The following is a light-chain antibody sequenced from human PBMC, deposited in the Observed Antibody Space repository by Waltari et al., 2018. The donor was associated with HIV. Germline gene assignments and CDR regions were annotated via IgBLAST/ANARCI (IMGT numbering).Light chain of an antibody. V-gene: IGLV2-23*02. Sequence: SALTQPASLSGSPGQSISLSCSGTSSDIGTYDLVSWFQQFPVKAPKLSIYEVAARPSGVSARFSVSNAGNTASLTISGLHAEDEADYYCFSYAGNCAYVFGTGTKVTVL. CDR1: SSDIGTYDL. J-gene: IGLJ1*01. CDR2: EVA. CDR3: FSYAGNCAYV.